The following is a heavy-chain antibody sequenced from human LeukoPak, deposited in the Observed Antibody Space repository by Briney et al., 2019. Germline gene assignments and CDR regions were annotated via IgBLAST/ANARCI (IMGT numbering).Heavy chain of an antibody. CDR2: INPNSGGT. CDR3: ASSIVYCSSTSCYFN. CDR1: GYTFTSYF. D-gene: IGHD2-2*01. J-gene: IGHJ4*02. V-gene: IGHV1-2*02. Sequence: ASVKVSCKASGYTFTSYFMHWVRQAPGQGLEWMGWINPNSGGTNYAQKFQGRVTMTRDTSISTAYMELSRLRSDDTAVYYCASSIVYCSSTSCYFNWGQGTLVTVSS.